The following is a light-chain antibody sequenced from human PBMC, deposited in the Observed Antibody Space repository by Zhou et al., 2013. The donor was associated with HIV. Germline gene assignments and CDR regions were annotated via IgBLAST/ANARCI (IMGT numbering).Light chain of an antibody. CDR2: AAS. V-gene: IGKV1-NL1*01. J-gene: IGKJ1*01. Sequence: DIQMTQSPSSLSASVGDRVTITCRASQGISNSLAWYQQKPGKAPKLLLYAASRLESGVPSRFSGSGSGTDYTLTISSLQPEDVATYYCQKYNSAPRTFGQGTKVEIK. CDR1: QGISNS. CDR3: QKYNSAPRT.